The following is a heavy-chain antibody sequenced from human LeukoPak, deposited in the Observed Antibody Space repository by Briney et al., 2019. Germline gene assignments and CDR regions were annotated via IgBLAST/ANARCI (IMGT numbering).Heavy chain of an antibody. CDR2: INHSGST. J-gene: IGHJ6*02. V-gene: IGHV4-34*01. CDR1: GGSFSGYY. CDR3: ARADTMVRGVPLYYHGMDG. Sequence: SETLSLTCAAYGGSFSGYYWTWIRQPPGKGLEWIGEINHSGSTNYNPSLKSRVTISVDTSKNQFSLKLSSVSAADTAVYYCARADTMVRGVPLYYHGMDGWGQGTTVTVSS. D-gene: IGHD3-10*01.